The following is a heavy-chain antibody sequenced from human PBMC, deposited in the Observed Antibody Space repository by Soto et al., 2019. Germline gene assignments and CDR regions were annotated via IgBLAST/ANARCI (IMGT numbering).Heavy chain of an antibody. CDR2: ISGSGFKK. CDR1: GFIFENFG. Sequence: EVVLLESGGGLEQPGGSLRLSCAASGFIFENFGMSWVRQAPGKGLEWISSISGSGFKKYYADSVKGRFTISRDNSKSTVYLELNNLSAEDTAVYYCARDDRLVGTTYRSYCFDHWGQGTLVTVSS. V-gene: IGHV3-23*01. CDR3: ARDDRLVGTTYRSYCFDH. D-gene: IGHD1-26*01. J-gene: IGHJ4*02.